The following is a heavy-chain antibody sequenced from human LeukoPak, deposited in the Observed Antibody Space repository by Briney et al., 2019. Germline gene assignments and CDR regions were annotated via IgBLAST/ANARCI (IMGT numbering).Heavy chain of an antibody. D-gene: IGHD3-22*01. V-gene: IGHV4-31*03. CDR3: SRGLDSRKFGY. CDR2: IHPSGML. CDR1: GASFNSDDQY. Sequence: SETLSLTCTVAGASFNSDDQYWNWIRQSPGKGLEWIGSIHPSGMLYNNPSLESRVTMSRDTSKNQFSLNLNSVTAADTAVYFCSRGLDSRKFGYWGQGILVTVSS. J-gene: IGHJ4*02.